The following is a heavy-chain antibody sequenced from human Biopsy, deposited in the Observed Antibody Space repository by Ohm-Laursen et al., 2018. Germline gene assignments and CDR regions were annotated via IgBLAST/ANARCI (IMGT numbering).Heavy chain of an antibody. CDR3: GRAVRNQLLTDP. V-gene: IGHV1-8*01. D-gene: IGHD1-7*01. J-gene: IGHJ5*02. Sequence: ASVKVSCKASGYTFTSYDITWGRQASGQGPEWIGWLNPVSGNSKFGQKFRGRVTVTSDTSISTAYMELSGLTSDDTATYYCGRAVRNQLLTDPWGQGTLVTVTS. CDR2: LNPVSGNS. CDR1: GYTFTSYD.